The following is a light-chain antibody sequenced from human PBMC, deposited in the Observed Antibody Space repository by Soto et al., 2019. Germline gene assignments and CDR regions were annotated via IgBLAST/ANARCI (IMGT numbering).Light chain of an antibody. V-gene: IGKV1-5*01. CDR2: DAA. Sequence: DIQMTQSPSIMSASVGDRVTITCRASHNITRWLSWYQQKPAKAPKLLIYDAARLESGVPSRFGGSGSGREFTLSISSRQPDDFAIYYCQEYNSYSGTFGPGTKVDIK. CDR1: HNITRW. CDR3: QEYNSYSGT. J-gene: IGKJ1*01.